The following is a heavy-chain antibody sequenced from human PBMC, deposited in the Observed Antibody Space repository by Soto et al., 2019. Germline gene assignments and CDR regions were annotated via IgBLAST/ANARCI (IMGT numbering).Heavy chain of an antibody. J-gene: IGHJ5*02. CDR3: ARSDCTSTSCYGGWFGP. V-gene: IGHV3-21*01. D-gene: IGHD2-2*01. CDR2: ISSSSTYI. CDR1: GFNFSNYG. Sequence: EVQLVESGGGLVKPGGSLRISCTASGFNFSNYGMNWVRQAPGKGLEWVSSISSSSTYISYADSVKGRFTISRDNAENLVHLQMNSLRADDTAVYYCARSDCTSTSCYGGWFGPWGQGTLVTVSS.